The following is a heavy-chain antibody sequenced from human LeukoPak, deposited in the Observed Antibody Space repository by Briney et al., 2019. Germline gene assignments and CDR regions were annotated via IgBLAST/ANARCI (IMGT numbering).Heavy chain of an antibody. Sequence: GTSVKVYFKASGFTFTSSAMQWVRQARGQRLVWIGWIVVGSGNTNYAQKFQERVTITRDMSTSTAYMELSSLRSEDTAVYYCAAGYYDSSGLRYYYMDVWGKGTTVTVSS. CDR2: IVVGSGNT. CDR3: AAGYYDSSGLRYYYMDV. V-gene: IGHV1-58*02. CDR1: GFTFTSSA. J-gene: IGHJ6*03. D-gene: IGHD3-22*01.